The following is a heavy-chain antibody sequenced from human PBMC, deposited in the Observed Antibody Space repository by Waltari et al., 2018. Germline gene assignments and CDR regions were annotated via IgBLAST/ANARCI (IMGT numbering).Heavy chain of an antibody. J-gene: IGHJ4*02. V-gene: IGHV5-51*01. Sequence: EVQLVQSGAEVKKPGESLQISCKASGFTFINNWFGWVRHMPGTGLEWLGISYPRDIQTQYLPSYQSHVTSPANESIPPAYLHWSSLQASNSALDYWGTREYLGDTIHYWGQGTLVTVSS. CDR3: GTREYLGDTIHY. D-gene: IGHD3-16*01. CDR1: GFTFINNW. CDR2: SYPRDIQT.